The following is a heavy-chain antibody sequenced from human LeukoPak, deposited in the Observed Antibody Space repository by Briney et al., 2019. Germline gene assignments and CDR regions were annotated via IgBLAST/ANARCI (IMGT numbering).Heavy chain of an antibody. CDR2: INPSGGST. V-gene: IGHV1-46*01. CDR3: ARNADVDTAMIYYYYYMDV. Sequence: WASVKVSCKASGYTFTSYYMHWVRQAPGQGLEWMGIINPSGGSTSYVQKFQGRVTMTRDMSTSTVYMELSSLRSEDTAVYYCARNADVDTAMIYYYYYMDVWGKGTTVTVSS. D-gene: IGHD5-18*01. J-gene: IGHJ6*03. CDR1: GYTFTSYY.